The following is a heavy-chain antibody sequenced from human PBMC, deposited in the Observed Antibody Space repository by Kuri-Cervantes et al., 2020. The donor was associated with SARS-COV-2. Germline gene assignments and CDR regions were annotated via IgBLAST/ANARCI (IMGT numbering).Heavy chain of an antibody. Sequence: SETLSLTCTVSGGSIRSGDYYWSWVRQPPGKGLEWIGYISYIGSTFYHPSLKSRVTISSDTSKNQFSLKLSSVTAADTAVYYCARVGDYDFWSGLYNWFDPWGQGTLVTVSS. J-gene: IGHJ5*02. D-gene: IGHD3-3*01. V-gene: IGHV4-30-4*08. CDR1: GGSIRSGDYY. CDR2: ISYIGST. CDR3: ARVGDYDFWSGLYNWFDP.